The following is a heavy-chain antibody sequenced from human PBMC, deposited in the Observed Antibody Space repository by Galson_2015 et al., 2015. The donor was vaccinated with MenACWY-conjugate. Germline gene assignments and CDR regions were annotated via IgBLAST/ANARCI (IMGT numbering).Heavy chain of an antibody. CDR3: ARAGSYRFEI. CDR1: GFSFSSYW. J-gene: IGHJ3*02. D-gene: IGHD3-10*01. CDR2: INTDGSTT. Sequence: SLRLSCAASGFSFSSYWLHWVRQAPGKGLVWVSRINTDGSTTNYADSVEGRFTISRDNARNTAFLQMNSLRAEDTAVYYCARAGSYRFEIWGQGTMVTVFS. V-gene: IGHV3-74*01.